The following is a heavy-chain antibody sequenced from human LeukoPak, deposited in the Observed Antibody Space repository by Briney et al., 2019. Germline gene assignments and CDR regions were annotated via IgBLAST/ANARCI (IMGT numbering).Heavy chain of an antibody. Sequence: SETLSLTCTVPGGSVSSGSYYWSWIRQPPGKGLEWIGYIYYSGSTNYNPSLRSRVTISVDTSKNQFSLKLSSVTAADTAVYYCARNRRGDYYYGMDVWGKGTTVTVSS. V-gene: IGHV4-61*01. CDR1: GGSVSSGSYY. CDR3: ARNRRGDYYYGMDV. J-gene: IGHJ6*04. D-gene: IGHD1-14*01. CDR2: IYYSGST.